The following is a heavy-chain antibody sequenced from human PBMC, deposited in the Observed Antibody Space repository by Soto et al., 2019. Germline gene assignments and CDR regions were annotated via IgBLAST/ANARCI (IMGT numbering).Heavy chain of an antibody. V-gene: IGHV4-4*02. CDR1: GGSISSNDW. CDR3: ARVPDY. J-gene: IGHJ4*02. CDR2: IYDSGNT. Sequence: SETLSLTCVVSGGSISSNDWWSWVRQPPGKGLEWIGVIYDSGNTNYNPSLKSRVTISVDKSKNQFSLMLSSVTAADTAVYYCARVPDYWGQGTLVTVSS.